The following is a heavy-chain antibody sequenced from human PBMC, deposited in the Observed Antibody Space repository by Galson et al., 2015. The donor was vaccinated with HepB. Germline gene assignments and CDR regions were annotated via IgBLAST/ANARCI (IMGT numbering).Heavy chain of an antibody. CDR2: INPSGGST. Sequence: SVKVSCKASGYTFTSYYMHWVRQAPGQGLEWMGIINPSGGSTSYAQKFQGRVTMTRDTSTSTVYMELSSLRSEDTAVYYCARVQWELPQGGGMDVWGQGTTVTVSS. D-gene: IGHD1-26*01. CDR1: GYTFTSYY. CDR3: ARVQWELPQGGGMDV. V-gene: IGHV1-46*03. J-gene: IGHJ6*02.